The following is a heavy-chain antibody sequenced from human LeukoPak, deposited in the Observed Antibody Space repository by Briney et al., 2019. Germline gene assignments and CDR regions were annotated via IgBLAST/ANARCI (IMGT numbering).Heavy chain of an antibody. CDR3: ARQYTPPSYYYDSSGYYQPEERGQFDY. V-gene: IGHV1-69*04. D-gene: IGHD3-22*01. CDR1: GGTFSSYA. CDR2: IIPTLGIA. J-gene: IGHJ4*02. Sequence: SVKVSCKASGGTFSSYAISWVRQAPGQGLEWMGRIIPTLGIANYAQKFQGRVTITADKSTSTAYMELSSLRSEDTAVYYCARQYTPPSYYYDSSGYYQPEERGQFDYWGQGTLVTVSS.